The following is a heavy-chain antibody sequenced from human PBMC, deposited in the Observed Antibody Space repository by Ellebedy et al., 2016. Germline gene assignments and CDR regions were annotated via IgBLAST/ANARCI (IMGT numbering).Heavy chain of an antibody. D-gene: IGHD4-23*01. CDR1: GFTFSSYG. V-gene: IGHV3-30*18. Sequence: GESLKISCAASGFTFSSYGMHWVRQAPGKGLEWVAVISYDGSNKYYADSVKGRFTISRDNSKNTLYLQMNSLRAEDTAVYYCAKPRTELRWTSANWYSDLWGRGTLVTVSS. J-gene: IGHJ2*01. CDR3: AKPRTELRWTSANWYSDL. CDR2: ISYDGSNK.